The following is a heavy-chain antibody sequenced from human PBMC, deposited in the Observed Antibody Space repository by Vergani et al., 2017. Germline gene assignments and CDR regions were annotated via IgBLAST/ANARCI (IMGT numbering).Heavy chain of an antibody. J-gene: IGHJ5*02. CDR3: ARSIGYXAGATCRAYYFGH. D-gene: IGHD2-21*01. V-gene: IGHV1-46*02. CDR1: GYIFKNYY. Sequence: VQLVQSGAEVRKPGASVTVPCTASGYIFKNYYIHWLRQAPGQAFEWMGILNPTAGHTTSAQKFMGRVDMTREPSTDTSTRRVQMTPSSLRYEDTAGYYCARSIGYXAGATCRAYYFGHWGQGTRVTVSS. CDR2: LNPTAGHT.